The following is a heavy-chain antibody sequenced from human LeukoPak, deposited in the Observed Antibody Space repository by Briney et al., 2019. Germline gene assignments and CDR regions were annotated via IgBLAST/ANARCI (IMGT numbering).Heavy chain of an antibody. Sequence: GGSLRLSCAASGFIFSTYAMHWVRQAPGMGLEYISSISSNGGSTYYANSVKGRFTISRDNSKNTLFLQMGSLRAEDMAVYYCARSSAVVGATTFDYWGQGTLVTVSS. CDR1: GFIFSTYA. CDR2: ISSNGGST. V-gene: IGHV3-64*01. D-gene: IGHD1-26*01. J-gene: IGHJ4*02. CDR3: ARSSAVVGATTFDY.